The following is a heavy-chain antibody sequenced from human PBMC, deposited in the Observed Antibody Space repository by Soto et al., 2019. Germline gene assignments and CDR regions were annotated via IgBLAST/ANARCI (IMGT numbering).Heavy chain of an antibody. J-gene: IGHJ4*02. CDR2: VNHSGTT. V-gene: IGHV4-34*01. Sequence: WTWTRQSPEKGLEWIGEVNHSGTTYYNPSLKTRVTISVHTPKNQFSLKMSSVTAADTAVYYFARVIGYCSSINCYSSRRLRFDSWGQGTMVTVSS. D-gene: IGHD2-2*01. CDR3: ARVIGYCSSINCYSSRRLRFDS.